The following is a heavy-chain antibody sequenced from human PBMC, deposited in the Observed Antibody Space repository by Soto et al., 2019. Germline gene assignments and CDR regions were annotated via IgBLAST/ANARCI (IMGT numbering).Heavy chain of an antibody. CDR2: ISYDGSNK. CDR1: GFTFSSYA. CDR3: TSQYCGGDCSRVDP. J-gene: IGHJ5*02. Sequence: GGSLRLSCAASGFTFSSYAMHWVRQAPGKGLEWVAVISYDGSNKYYADSVKGRFTISRDNSKNTLYLQMNSLRAEDTAVYYCTSQYCGGDCSRVDPWGQGTLVTVSS. V-gene: IGHV3-30-3*01. D-gene: IGHD2-21*02.